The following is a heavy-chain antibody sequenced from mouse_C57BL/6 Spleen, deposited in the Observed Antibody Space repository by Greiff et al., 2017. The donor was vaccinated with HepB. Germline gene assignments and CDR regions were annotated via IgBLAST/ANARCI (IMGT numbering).Heavy chain of an antibody. V-gene: IGHV5S21*01. CDR1: GFTFSSYA. CDR2: ISSGGDYI. J-gene: IGHJ2*01. Sequence: EVKLVESGEGLVKPGGSLKLSCAASGFTFSSYAMSWVRQTPEKRLEWVAYISSGGDYIYYADTVKGRFTISRDNARNTRDLQMSSLKSEDTAMYYCARDEGVFDYWGQGTTRTVS. CDR3: ARDEGVFDY.